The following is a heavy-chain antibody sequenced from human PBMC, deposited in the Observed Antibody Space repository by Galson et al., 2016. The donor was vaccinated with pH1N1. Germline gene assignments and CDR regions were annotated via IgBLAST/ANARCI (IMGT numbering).Heavy chain of an antibody. CDR2: INPSDGSA. J-gene: IGHJ4*02. Sequence: SVKVSCKASGYTFTSYYMHWVRQAPGQGLEWMGIINPSDGSASSAQMFQGRITMTRDTSTSIVYMELSSLRSEDTAVYYCARAGKSVDTTMVNRGHFDYWGQGTLVTVSS. V-gene: IGHV1-46*01. D-gene: IGHD5-18*01. CDR1: GYTFTSYY. CDR3: ARAGKSVDTTMVNRGHFDY.